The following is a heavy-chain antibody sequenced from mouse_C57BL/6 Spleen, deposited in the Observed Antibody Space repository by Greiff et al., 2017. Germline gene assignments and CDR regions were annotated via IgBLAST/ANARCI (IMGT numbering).Heavy chain of an antibody. Sequence: VQLVESGPELVKPGASVKLSCKASGYTFTSYDINWVKQRPGQGLEWIGWIYPRDGSTKYNEKFKGKATLTVDTSSSTAYMELHSLTSEDSAVYFCARRFYDYDYAMDYWGQGTSVTVSS. CDR1: GYTFTSYD. D-gene: IGHD2-4*01. CDR3: ARRFYDYDYAMDY. V-gene: IGHV1-85*01. CDR2: IYPRDGST. J-gene: IGHJ4*01.